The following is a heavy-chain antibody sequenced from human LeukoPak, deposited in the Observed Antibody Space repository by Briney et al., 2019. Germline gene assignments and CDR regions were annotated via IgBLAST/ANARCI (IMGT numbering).Heavy chain of an antibody. CDR2: IYYSGST. D-gene: IGHD6-6*01. J-gene: IGHJ4*02. CDR3: ARGASIAARPQDY. Sequence: SETLSLTCTVSGGSISSSGYYWGWIRQPPGKGLEWIGSIYYSGSTYYNPSLKSRVTISVDTSKNQFSLKLSSVTAADTAVYYCARGASIAARPQDYWGQGTLVTVSS. CDR1: GGSISSSGYY. V-gene: IGHV4-39*07.